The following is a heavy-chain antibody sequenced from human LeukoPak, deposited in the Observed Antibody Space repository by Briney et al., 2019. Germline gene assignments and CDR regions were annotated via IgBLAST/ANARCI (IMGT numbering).Heavy chain of an antibody. CDR3: AKVGIAVAGVGY. D-gene: IGHD6-19*01. J-gene: IGHJ4*02. CDR1: GFTFSSYA. Sequence: GGSLRLSCAASGFTFSSYAMSWVRQAPGKGLEWVSGISGSGDNTYYADSVKGRFTISRDNSKNTLYLQMNSLRAEDTAVYYCAKVGIAVAGVGYWGQGTLVTVSS. CDR2: ISGSGDNT. V-gene: IGHV3-23*01.